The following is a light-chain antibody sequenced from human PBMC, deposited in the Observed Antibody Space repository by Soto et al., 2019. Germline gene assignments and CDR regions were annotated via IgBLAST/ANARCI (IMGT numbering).Light chain of an antibody. CDR1: QTISSW. CDR3: QHYKMYSPWT. J-gene: IGKJ1*01. V-gene: IGKV1-5*01. CDR2: DVS. Sequence: DIHMTHSPSTLSGSVVDRVTITFRSSQTISSWLAWYHQRPGKAPKLLIYDVSSLQSGVPSRFSGSGSGTEFTLTISSLQPDDFATYYCQHYKMYSPWTFGQGTKVDIK.